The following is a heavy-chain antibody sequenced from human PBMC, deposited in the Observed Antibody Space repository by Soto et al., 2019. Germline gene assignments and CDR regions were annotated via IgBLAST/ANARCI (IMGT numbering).Heavy chain of an antibody. D-gene: IGHD2-2*02. V-gene: IGHV3-7*03. Sequence: EVQLVESGGGLVQPGGSLRLSCAASGFTFSSYWMTWVRQAPGKGLECVANIKQDGSDKYYVDSVKGRFTISRDNAKNSLYLQMNRLRVEYTAVYYCSIQTRAPESWGQGTLVTVSS. CDR2: IKQDGSDK. CDR1: GFTFSSYW. CDR3: SIQTRAPES. J-gene: IGHJ4*02.